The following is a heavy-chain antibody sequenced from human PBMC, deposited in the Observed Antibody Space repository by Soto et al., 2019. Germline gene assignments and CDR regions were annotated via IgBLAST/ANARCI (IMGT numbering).Heavy chain of an antibody. Sequence: SVKVSCKASGGTFSSYAISWVRQAPGQGLEWMGGIIPIFGTANYAQKFQGRVTITADESTSTAYMELSSLRSEDTAVYYCARDKPDIVVVPAAIGGYGMDVWGQGTTVTVSS. CDR1: GGTFSSYA. CDR2: IIPIFGTA. J-gene: IGHJ6*02. D-gene: IGHD2-2*01. CDR3: ARDKPDIVVVPAAIGGYGMDV. V-gene: IGHV1-69*13.